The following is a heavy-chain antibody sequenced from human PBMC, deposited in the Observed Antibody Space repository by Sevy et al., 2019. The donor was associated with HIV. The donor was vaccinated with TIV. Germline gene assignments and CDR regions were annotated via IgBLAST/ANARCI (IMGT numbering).Heavy chain of an antibody. D-gene: IGHD4-17*01. V-gene: IGHV4-39*01. J-gene: IGHJ3*02. CDR2: ISSTGNT. CDR1: GGSINSNIYY. Sequence: SETLSLTCTVSGGSINSNIYYWAWIRQPPGKGLQWIGSISSTGNTYYNTSLKTRVTLSVDTSRSQFSLNLRSVTAADTAVFYCGRSTTVLTRGLNAIDIWGQGTVVTVSS. CDR3: GRSTTVLTRGLNAIDI.